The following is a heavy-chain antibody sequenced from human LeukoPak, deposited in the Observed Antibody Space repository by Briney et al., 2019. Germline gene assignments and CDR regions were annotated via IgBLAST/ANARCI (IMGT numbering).Heavy chain of an antibody. J-gene: IGHJ6*02. CDR2: IIPIFGTA. V-gene: IGHV1-69*13. D-gene: IGHD2-8*01. CDR3: ASGRFYCTNGVCPSAGRYGMDV. CDR1: GYTFTSYG. Sequence: SVKVSCKASGYTFTSYGISWVRQAPGQGLEWMGGIIPIFGTANYAQKFQGRVTITADESTSTAYMELSSLRSEDTAVYYCASGRFYCTNGVCPSAGRYGMDVWGQGTTVTVSS.